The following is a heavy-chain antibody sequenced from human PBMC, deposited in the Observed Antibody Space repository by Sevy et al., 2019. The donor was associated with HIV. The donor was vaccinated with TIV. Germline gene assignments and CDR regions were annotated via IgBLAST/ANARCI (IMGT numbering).Heavy chain of an antibody. Sequence: SQTLSLTCAVSGGSISSGLYSWNWIRQPPGKGLEWIGYIYHTGTTYYDPSLMSRVTISVDTSKDQFSLRLNSVTAADTAVYYCARDSGDYPYYFDHWGQGTLVTVSS. CDR1: GGSISSGLYS. V-gene: IGHV4-30-2*01. D-gene: IGHD4-17*01. J-gene: IGHJ4*02. CDR2: IYHTGTT. CDR3: ARDSGDYPYYFDH.